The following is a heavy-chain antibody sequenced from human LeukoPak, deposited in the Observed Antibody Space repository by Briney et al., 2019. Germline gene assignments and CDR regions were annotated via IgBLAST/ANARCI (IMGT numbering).Heavy chain of an antibody. V-gene: IGHV3-23*01. D-gene: IGHD2-2*02. CDR3: AKDSDWQLLYTFDY. CDR2: ISGSGGST. CDR1: GFTFSSYA. Sequence: GGSLRLSCAAAGFTFSSYAMSWVRQAPGKGLEWVSAISGSGGSTYYADSVKGRFTISRDNSKNTLYLQMNSLRAEDTAVYYCAKDSDWQLLYTFDYWGQGTLVTVSS. J-gene: IGHJ4*02.